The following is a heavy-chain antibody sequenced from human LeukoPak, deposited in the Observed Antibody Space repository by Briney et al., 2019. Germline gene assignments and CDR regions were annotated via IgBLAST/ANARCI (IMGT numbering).Heavy chain of an antibody. V-gene: IGHV3-53*01. D-gene: IGHD4-17*01. CDR3: ARGNLVDYGDYEY. J-gene: IGHJ4*02. CDR1: GFTVSSNY. CDR2: IYSGGST. Sequence: GGSLRLSCAASGFTVSSNYMSWVRKAPGKGLEWVSDIYSGGSTYYADSVKGRFTISRDNSKNTLYLQMNSLRAEDTAVYYCARGNLVDYGDYEYWGQGTLVTVSS.